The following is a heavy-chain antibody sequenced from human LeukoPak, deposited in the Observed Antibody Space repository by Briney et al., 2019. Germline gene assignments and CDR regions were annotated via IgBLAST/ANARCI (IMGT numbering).Heavy chain of an antibody. J-gene: IGHJ4*02. CDR3: ARVLLWFGPSYYFGY. V-gene: IGHV1-3*01. D-gene: IGHD3-10*01. CDR1: GYTFTSYA. CDR2: INAGNGNT. Sequence: ASVKVSCKASGYTFTSYAMHWVRQAPGQRLEWMGWINAGNGNTKYSQKFQGRVTITRDTSASTAYMELSSLRSEDTAVYYCARVLLWFGPSYYFGYWGQGTLVTVSS.